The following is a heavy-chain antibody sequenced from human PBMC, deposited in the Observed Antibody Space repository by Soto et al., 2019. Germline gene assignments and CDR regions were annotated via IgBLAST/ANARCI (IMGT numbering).Heavy chain of an antibody. Sequence: GGSLRLSCAASGFTFSSYAMSWVRQAPGKGLEWVSAISGSGGSTYYADSVKGRFTISRDNSKDTLYLQMNSLRAEDTAVYYCEKEWVIVGDAFDIWGQGTMVTVSS. CDR3: EKEWVIVGDAFDI. D-gene: IGHD3-22*01. J-gene: IGHJ3*02. V-gene: IGHV3-23*01. CDR2: ISGSGGST. CDR1: GFTFSSYA.